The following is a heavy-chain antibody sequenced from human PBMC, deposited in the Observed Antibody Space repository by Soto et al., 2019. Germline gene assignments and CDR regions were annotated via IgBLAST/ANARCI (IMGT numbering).Heavy chain of an antibody. J-gene: IGHJ6*02. CDR3: ARAGYSSSSYYYYYYYGMDV. Sequence: QVQLVESGGGVVQPGRSLRLSCAASGFTFSSYAMHWVRQAPGKGLEWVAVISYDGSNKYYADSVKGRFTISRDNSKNTLYLQMNSLRAEDTAVYYCARAGYSSSSYYYYYYYGMDVWGQGTTVTVSS. V-gene: IGHV3-30-3*01. D-gene: IGHD6-6*01. CDR1: GFTFSSYA. CDR2: ISYDGSNK.